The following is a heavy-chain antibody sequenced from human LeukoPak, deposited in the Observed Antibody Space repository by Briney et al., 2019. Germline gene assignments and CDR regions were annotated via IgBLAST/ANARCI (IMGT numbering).Heavy chain of an antibody. Sequence: GGSLRLSCAASGFPFSGFWMHWVRQAPGKGLVWVSRINSDGSGTSHADSVKGRFTTSRDNAKNTLYLQMNSLRAEDTAVYYCARGHYYGMDVWGQGTTVTVSS. CDR2: INSDGSGT. V-gene: IGHV3-74*01. CDR3: ARGHYYGMDV. J-gene: IGHJ6*02. CDR1: GFPFSGFW.